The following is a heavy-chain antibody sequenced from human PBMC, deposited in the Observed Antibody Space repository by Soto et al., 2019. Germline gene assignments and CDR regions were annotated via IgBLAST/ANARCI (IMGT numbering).Heavy chain of an antibody. V-gene: IGHV4-61*01. Sequence: PSETLSLTCTVSGGSVSSGSYYWSWIRQPPGKGLEWIGYIYYSGSTNYNPSLKSRVTISVDTSKNQFSLKLSSVTAADTAVYYCASCTSRFDWLSDTYYYYYYGMDVWGQGTTVTVSS. J-gene: IGHJ6*02. CDR3: ASCTSRFDWLSDTYYYYYYGMDV. CDR1: GGSVSSGSYY. D-gene: IGHD3-9*01. CDR2: IYYSGST.